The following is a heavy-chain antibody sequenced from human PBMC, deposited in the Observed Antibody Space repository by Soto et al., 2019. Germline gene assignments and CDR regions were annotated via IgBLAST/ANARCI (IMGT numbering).Heavy chain of an antibody. CDR2: IKQDGSEK. Sequence: PGGSLRFSCAASGFTFSSYWMSWVRQAPGKGLEWVANIKQDGSEKYYVDSVKGRFTISRDNAKNSLYLQMNSLRAEDTAVYYCARYSYGYVGGFDYWGQGTLVTVSS. CDR1: GFTFSSYW. V-gene: IGHV3-7*01. J-gene: IGHJ4*02. CDR3: ARYSYGYVGGFDY. D-gene: IGHD5-18*01.